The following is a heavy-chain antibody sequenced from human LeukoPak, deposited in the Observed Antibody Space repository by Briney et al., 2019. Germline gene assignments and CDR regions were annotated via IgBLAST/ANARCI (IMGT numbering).Heavy chain of an antibody. Sequence: GGSLRLSCAASGFSFSDYGMHWVRQAPGKGLEWVAFIRHDGSKKYYADSVKGRFTISRDNSKNALYLQMNSLGAEDTAVYYCAKHPPNYYGSGSTYYFDYWGQGTLVTVSS. CDR3: AKHPPNYYGSGSTYYFDY. CDR1: GFSFSDYG. V-gene: IGHV3-30*02. CDR2: IRHDGSKK. J-gene: IGHJ4*02. D-gene: IGHD3-10*01.